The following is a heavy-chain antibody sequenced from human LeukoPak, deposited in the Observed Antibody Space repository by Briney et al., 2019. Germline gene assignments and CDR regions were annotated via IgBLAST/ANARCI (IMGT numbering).Heavy chain of an antibody. CDR3: AKAPVTSCRGAFCYPFDY. CDR1: GFTVSSNY. CDR2: IYSGGST. Sequence: GGSLRLSCAASGFTVSSNYMSWVRQAPGKGLEWVSVIYSGGSTYYADSVRGRFTISRDTSRSTLYLQMNSLRAEDAAVYYCAKAPVTSCRGAFCYPFDYWGQGTLVTVSS. J-gene: IGHJ4*02. V-gene: IGHV3-53*01. D-gene: IGHD2-15*01.